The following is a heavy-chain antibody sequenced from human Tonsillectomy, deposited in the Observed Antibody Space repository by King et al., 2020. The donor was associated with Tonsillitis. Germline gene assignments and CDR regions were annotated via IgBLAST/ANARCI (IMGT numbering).Heavy chain of an antibody. Sequence: VQMQESGPGLVKPSETLSLTCTVSGGSISSYYWSWIRQPPGKGLEWIGYIYYSGTTNYNPSLKSRVTISVDTSKNQFSLKLSSVTAADTAVYYCVRGGRGVGDYPRYYGMDVWGQGTTVTVSS. CDR1: GGSISSYY. J-gene: IGHJ6*02. CDR3: VRGGRGVGDYPRYYGMDV. V-gene: IGHV4-59*01. D-gene: IGHD4-17*01. CDR2: IYYSGTT.